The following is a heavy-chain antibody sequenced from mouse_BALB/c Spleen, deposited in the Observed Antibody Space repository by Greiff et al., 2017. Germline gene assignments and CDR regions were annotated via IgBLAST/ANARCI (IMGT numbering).Heavy chain of an antibody. CDR2: FYPGSGSI. J-gene: IGHJ1*01. CDR1: GYTFTSYD. Sequence: VKLMESGPELVKPGALVKISCKASGYTFTSYDINWVKQRPGQGLEWIGWFYPGSGSIKYNEKFKDKATLTADKSSSTVYMELSRLTSEDSAVYFCARHDDGYDWYFDVWGAGTTVTVSS. V-gene: IGHV1-62-2*01. CDR3: ARHDDGYDWYFDV. D-gene: IGHD2-2*01.